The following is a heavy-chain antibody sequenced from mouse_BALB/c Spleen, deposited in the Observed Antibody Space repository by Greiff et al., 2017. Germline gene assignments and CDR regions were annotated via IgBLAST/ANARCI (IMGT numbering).Heavy chain of an antibody. D-gene: IGHD1-1*01. CDR1: GFTFSSFG. CDR3: ARDYGSSYDAMDY. J-gene: IGHJ4*01. Sequence: EVKLVESGGGLVQPGGSRKLSCAASGFTFSSFGMHWVSQAPEKGLEWVAYISSGSSTIYYADTVKGRFTISRDNPKNTLFLQMTSLRSEDTAMYYCARDYGSSYDAMDYWGQGTSVTVSS. V-gene: IGHV5-17*02. CDR2: ISSGSSTI.